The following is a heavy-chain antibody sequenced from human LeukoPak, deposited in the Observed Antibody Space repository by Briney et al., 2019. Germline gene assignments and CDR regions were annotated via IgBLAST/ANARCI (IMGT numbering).Heavy chain of an antibody. CDR1: GFTFSSYT. Sequence: GGSLRLSCTASGFTFSSYTMNWVRQAPGKGLEWVSSISGSSSYIYYADSVKGGFAISRDGAKNSRSLEMNSLKASDTAMYYCARHGYGYYFEFWGQGTLVTVSS. CDR3: ARHGYGYYFEF. CDR2: ISGSSSYI. V-gene: IGHV3-21*04. D-gene: IGHD5-12*01. J-gene: IGHJ4*02.